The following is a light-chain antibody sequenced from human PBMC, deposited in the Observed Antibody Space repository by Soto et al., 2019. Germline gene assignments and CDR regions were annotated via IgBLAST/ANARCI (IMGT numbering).Light chain of an antibody. CDR1: QTVNSR. CDR3: HQRQSWPRT. Sequence: SLGTLSLSKKERATLSCRASQTVNSRLAWYQHKPGQAPRLLIYHTSNRATGIPARFSGSGSGTDFTLTISSLEPEDFAVYYCHQRQSWPRTFGQ. V-gene: IGKV3-11*01. CDR2: HTS. J-gene: IGKJ1*01.